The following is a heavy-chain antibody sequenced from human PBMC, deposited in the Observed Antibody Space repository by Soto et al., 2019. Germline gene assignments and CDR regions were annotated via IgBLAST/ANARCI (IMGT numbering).Heavy chain of an antibody. Sequence: QVQLVQSGAEVKKPGSSVKVSCKASGGTFSSYTISWVRQAPGQGLEWMGRIIPILGIANYAQKFQGRVTITADKSTSTAYMELSSLRSEDTAVYYCAREEVTMILGIENWFDPWGQGTLVTVSS. J-gene: IGHJ5*02. D-gene: IGHD3-22*01. CDR1: GGTFSSYT. CDR3: AREEVTMILGIENWFDP. V-gene: IGHV1-69*08. CDR2: IIPILGIA.